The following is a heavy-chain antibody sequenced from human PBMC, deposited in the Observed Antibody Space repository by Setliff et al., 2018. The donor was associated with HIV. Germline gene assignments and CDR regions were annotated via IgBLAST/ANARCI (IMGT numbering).Heavy chain of an antibody. D-gene: IGHD6-13*01. CDR1: GFIFSSYA. CDR3: TRVPSSWYGEDY. Sequence: PGGSLRLSCAASGFIFSSYAMSWVRQAPGKGLEWVSAIVGSGGSTYYADSVKGRFTISRDNSKSIAYLQMNSLKTEDTAVYYCTRVPSSWYGEDYWGQETLVTVSS. V-gene: IGHV3-23*01. J-gene: IGHJ4*02. CDR2: IVGSGGST.